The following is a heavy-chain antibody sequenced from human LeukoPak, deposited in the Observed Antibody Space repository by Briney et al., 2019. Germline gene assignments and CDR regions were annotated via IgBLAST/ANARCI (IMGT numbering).Heavy chain of an antibody. Sequence: SETLSLTCTVSGGSISSYYWSWIRQPPGKGLKWIGYIYYSGSTNYNPSLKSRVTISVDTSKNQFSLKLSSLTAADTAVYYCAKMVRGIAPYFDYWGQGTLVTVSS. D-gene: IGHD3-10*01. CDR3: AKMVRGIAPYFDY. CDR1: GGSISSYY. J-gene: IGHJ4*02. V-gene: IGHV4-59*01. CDR2: IYYSGST.